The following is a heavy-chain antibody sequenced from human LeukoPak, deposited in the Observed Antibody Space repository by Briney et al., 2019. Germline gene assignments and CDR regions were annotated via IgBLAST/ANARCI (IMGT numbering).Heavy chain of an antibody. CDR2: ISAYNGNT. CDR3: EQKTAYDI. J-gene: IGHJ3*02. Sequence: ASVKVPCKASCDTFTGYGISWVRQATGQGLEWMGWISAYNGNTNYAQKLQGRVTMTTDTSTSTAYMELRSLRSDDTAVYFCEQKTAYDIWGQGTMVTVSS. CDR1: CDTFTGYG. D-gene: IGHD2-21*01. V-gene: IGHV1-18*01.